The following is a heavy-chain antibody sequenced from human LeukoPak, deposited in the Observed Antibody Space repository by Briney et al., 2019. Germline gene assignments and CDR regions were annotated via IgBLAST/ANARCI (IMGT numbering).Heavy chain of an antibody. Sequence: GGSLRLSCAASGFTFSSYAMSWVRQAPGKGLEWVANINQVASEENYVDSVKGRFTISRDNAKNSLYLQMNSVRAEDTAMYYCVRDGGYYGPDSWGQGALVSVSS. J-gene: IGHJ4*02. D-gene: IGHD3-10*01. CDR2: INQVASEE. CDR3: VRDGGYYGPDS. CDR1: GFTFSSYA. V-gene: IGHV3-7*01.